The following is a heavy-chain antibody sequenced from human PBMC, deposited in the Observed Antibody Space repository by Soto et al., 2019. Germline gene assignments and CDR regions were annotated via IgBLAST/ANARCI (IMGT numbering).Heavy chain of an antibody. CDR3: ARDRSSLDAFDI. Sequence: EVQLVESGGGLVKPGGSLRLSCAASGFTFSSYSMNWVRQAPGKGLEWVSSISSSSYIYYADSVKGRFTISRDNAKNSLYLQMNSLRAEDTAVYYCARDRSSLDAFDIWGQGTMVTVSS. V-gene: IGHV3-21*01. CDR1: GFTFSSYS. J-gene: IGHJ3*02. CDR2: ISSSSYI.